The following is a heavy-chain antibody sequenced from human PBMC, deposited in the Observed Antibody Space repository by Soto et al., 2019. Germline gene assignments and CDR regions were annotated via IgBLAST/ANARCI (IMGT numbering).Heavy chain of an antibody. CDR1: GFTFSSYW. CDR3: ARGGSSYYYCYCMDV. CDR2: IKQDGSEK. J-gene: IGHJ6*03. V-gene: IGHV3-7*01. D-gene: IGHD6-6*01. Sequence: PGGSLILSCAASGFTFSSYWMSWVRQAPGKGLEWVANIKQDGSEKYYVDSVKGRFTISRDNAKNSLYLQMNSLRAEDTAVYYCARGGSSYYYCYCMDVWGKGTTVTVSS.